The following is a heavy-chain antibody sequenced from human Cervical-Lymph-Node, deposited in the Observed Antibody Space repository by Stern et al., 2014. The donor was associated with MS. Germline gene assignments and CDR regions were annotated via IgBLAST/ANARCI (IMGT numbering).Heavy chain of an antibody. J-gene: IGHJ4*02. V-gene: IGHV2-70*01. CDR2: IYWADTK. CDR3: ARNRGYSYGSPFDY. Sequence: QVTLKESGPALVKPTQTLTLTCTFSGFSLSTSGMCVSWIRQPPGKALEWLELIYWADTKYYSTSLKTRLTISKDTSKTQVVLTMTNMDPVDTATYYCARNRGYSYGSPFDYWGQGTLVTVSS. D-gene: IGHD5-18*01. CDR1: GFSLSTSGMC.